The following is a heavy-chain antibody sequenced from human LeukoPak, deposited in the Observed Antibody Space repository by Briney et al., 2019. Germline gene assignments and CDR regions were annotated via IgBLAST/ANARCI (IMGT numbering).Heavy chain of an antibody. CDR3: ARSKVTTGAFDI. J-gene: IGHJ3*02. D-gene: IGHD4-17*01. CDR2: ISGSGGST. V-gene: IGHV3-23*01. Sequence: GGSLRLSCAASGFTFSGYAMSWVRQAPGKGLEWVSAISGSGGSTYYADSVKGRFTISRDNSKNTLYLQMNSLRAEDTAVYYCARSKVTTGAFDIWGQGTMVTVSS. CDR1: GFTFSGYA.